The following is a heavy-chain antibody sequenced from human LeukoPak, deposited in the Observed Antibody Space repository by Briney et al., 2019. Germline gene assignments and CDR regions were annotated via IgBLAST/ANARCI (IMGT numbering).Heavy chain of an antibody. V-gene: IGHV3-21*01. J-gene: IGHJ3*02. CDR1: GFTFSSYS. Sequence: PGGSLRLSCAASGFTFSSYSMNWVRQAPGKGLEWVSSISSSSSYIYYADSLKGRFTISRDNAKKSVYLQMNSLRAEDTAVYYCARAKRNAFDIWGQGTMVTVSS. CDR2: ISSSSSYI. CDR3: ARAKRNAFDI.